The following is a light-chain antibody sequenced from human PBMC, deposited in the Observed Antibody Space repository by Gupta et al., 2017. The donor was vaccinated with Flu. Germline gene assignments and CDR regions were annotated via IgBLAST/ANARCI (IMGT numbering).Light chain of an antibody. V-gene: IGKV1-27*01. CDR2: AAS. CDR3: QKDNSEPPT. J-gene: IGKJ1*01. CDR1: QGISSS. Sequence: DIHMTQSPSSLSASVGDRVTITCRASQGISSSLAWYQQKPGKGPKLLIYAASILQSGVPSRFSGSGSGTDLTLTISSLQPEDVAPYCCQKDNSEPPTFGQGTKVEIK.